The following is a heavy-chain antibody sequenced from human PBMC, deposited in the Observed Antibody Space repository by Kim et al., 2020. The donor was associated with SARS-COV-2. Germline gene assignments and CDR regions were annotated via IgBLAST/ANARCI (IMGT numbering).Heavy chain of an antibody. CDR1: GFTFSSYG. CDR3: ARDLTPTTEYFDY. D-gene: IGHD1-26*01. J-gene: IGHJ4*02. V-gene: IGHV3-33*01. Sequence: GGSLRLSCAASGFTFSSYGMHWVRQAPGKGLEWVAVIWYDGSNKYYADSVKGRFTISRDNSKNTLYLQMNSLRAEDTAVYYCARDLTPTTEYFDYWGQGTLVTVSS. CDR2: IWYDGSNK.